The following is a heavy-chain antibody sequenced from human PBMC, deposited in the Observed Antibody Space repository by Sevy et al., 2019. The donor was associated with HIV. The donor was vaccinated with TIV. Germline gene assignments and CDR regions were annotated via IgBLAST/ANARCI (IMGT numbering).Heavy chain of an antibody. D-gene: IGHD2-15*01. J-gene: IGHJ6*02. CDR2: IYSGGST. CDR1: GFTVSSNY. CDR3: ARVNCSGGSCYYYYGMDV. V-gene: IGHV3-53*01. Sequence: GGSLRLSCAASGFTVSSNYMSWVRQAPGKGLEWVSVIYSGGSTYYADSVKGRFTISRDNSKNTLYLQMNSLRAEATAGYYCARVNCSGGSCYYYYGMDVWGQGTTVTVSS.